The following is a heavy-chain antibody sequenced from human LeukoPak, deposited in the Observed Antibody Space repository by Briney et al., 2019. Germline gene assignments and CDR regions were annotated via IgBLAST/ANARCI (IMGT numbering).Heavy chain of an antibody. CDR2: IKQDGSEK. J-gene: IGHJ4*02. Sequence: GGSLRLSCAACGFTFSTSWMTWVRQAPGKGLEWVVNIKQDGSEKYYVDSVKGRFTVSRDNAKNSLYLQMNSLRAEDTAVYYCARAQSGFWSGYCFDYWGQGTLVTVSS. D-gene: IGHD3-3*01. CDR1: GFTFSTSW. V-gene: IGHV3-7*01. CDR3: ARAQSGFWSGYCFDY.